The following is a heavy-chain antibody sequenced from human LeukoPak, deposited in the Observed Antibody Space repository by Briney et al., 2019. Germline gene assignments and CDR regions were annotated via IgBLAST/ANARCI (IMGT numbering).Heavy chain of an antibody. V-gene: IGHV3-33*01. D-gene: IGHD5-18*01. J-gene: IGHJ3*02. CDR3: AREGALYSYGHAFDI. CDR2: IWYDGSNK. Sequence: PGGSLRLSCAASGFTFSSYGMHWVRQAPGKGLEWVAVIWYDGSNKYYADSVKGRFTISRDNSKNTLYLQMNSLRAEDTAVYYCAREGALYSYGHAFDIWGQGTMVTVSS. CDR1: GFTFSSYG.